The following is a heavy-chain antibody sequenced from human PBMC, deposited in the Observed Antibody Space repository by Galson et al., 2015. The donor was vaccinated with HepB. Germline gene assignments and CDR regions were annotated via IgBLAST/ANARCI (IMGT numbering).Heavy chain of an antibody. J-gene: IGHJ4*02. D-gene: IGHD5-24*01. CDR2: ISSSGSAV. CDR1: GFTFSDYY. CDR3: GRYWADGNTVPIDY. Sequence: SLRLSCAASGFTFSDYYMGWIRQAPGKGLEWASSISSSGSAVSYSDSVEGRFIISRDNDKNSLFLQLNNLRADDTAVYYCGRYWADGNTVPIDYWGRGTLGTDSP. V-gene: IGHV3-11*01.